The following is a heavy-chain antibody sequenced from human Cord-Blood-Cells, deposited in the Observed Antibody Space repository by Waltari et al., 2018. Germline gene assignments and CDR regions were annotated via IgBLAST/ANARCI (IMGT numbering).Heavy chain of an antibody. D-gene: IGHD1-26*01. CDR2: INHSGST. CDR1: GGSFSGYS. J-gene: IGHJ3*02. V-gene: IGHV4-34*01. Sequence: QVQLQQWGAGLLKPSETLSLTCAVYGGSFSGYSWSWIRQPPGKGLEWIGEINHSGSTNYNPSLKSRVTISVDTSKNQFSLKLSSVTAADTAVYYCATRYSGSYYAFDIWGQGTMVTVSS. CDR3: ATRYSGSYYAFDI.